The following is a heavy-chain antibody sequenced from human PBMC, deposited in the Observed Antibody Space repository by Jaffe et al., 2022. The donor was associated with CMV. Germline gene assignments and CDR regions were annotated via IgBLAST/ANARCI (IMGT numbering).Heavy chain of an antibody. J-gene: IGHJ5*01. CDR2: IHSTGST. CDR3: ARGRDDSELIPWRRNPISYNWFDS. Sequence: QVQLQESGPGLVKPSETLSLTCSVSSGSVSNDKWSWIRQSPGKGLEWIGEIHSTGSTNYNPSLTSRVTISLDSFGNQFSLKLTSVTAADTAVYYCARGRDDSELIPWRRNPISYNWFDSWGQGTLVTVSS. V-gene: IGHV4-59*02. D-gene: IGHD3-10*01. CDR1: SGSVSNDK.